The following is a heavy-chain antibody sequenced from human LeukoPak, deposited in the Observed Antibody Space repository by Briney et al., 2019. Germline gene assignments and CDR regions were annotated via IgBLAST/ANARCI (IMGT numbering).Heavy chain of an antibody. D-gene: IGHD3-9*01. J-gene: IGHJ4*02. V-gene: IGHV3-23*01. CDR3: AKDQNHDIFTGYEGC. CDR1: GFTFSSYA. Sequence: PGGSLRLSCAASGFTFSSYAMSWVRQAPGKGLEWVSAISGSGGSTYYADSVKGRFTISRDNSKNTLYLQMNSLRAEDTAVYYCAKDQNHDIFTGYEGCWGQGTLVTVSS. CDR2: ISGSGGST.